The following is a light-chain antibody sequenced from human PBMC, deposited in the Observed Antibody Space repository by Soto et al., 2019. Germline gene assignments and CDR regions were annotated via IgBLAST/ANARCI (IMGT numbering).Light chain of an antibody. CDR2: AAS. J-gene: IGKJ3*01. Sequence: DIQMTQSPSSLSASVGDRVTITCRASPGISIYLAWYQQKPGRVPTLLIYAASTLQSGVPSRFSGRGSGTDFTLTIGSLQPEDVATYYCKNYNSAPFTFGPGTKVDIK. V-gene: IGKV1-27*01. CDR3: KNYNSAPFT. CDR1: PGISIY.